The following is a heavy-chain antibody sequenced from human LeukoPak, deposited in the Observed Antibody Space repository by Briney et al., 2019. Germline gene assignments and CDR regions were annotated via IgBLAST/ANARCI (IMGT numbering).Heavy chain of an antibody. V-gene: IGHV4-30-4*08. CDR2: IYYSGTT. CDR1: SGSFGSYY. D-gene: IGHD1-1*01. Sequence: PSETLSLTCTVSSGSFGSYYWSWIRQPPGNGLEWIGSIYYSGTTYNSPSLKSRITISVDTSKNQFSLKLTSVTAADTAVYYCARVRRAGNTGWNFDLWGRGTLVTVSS. CDR3: ARVRRAGNTGWNFDL. J-gene: IGHJ2*01.